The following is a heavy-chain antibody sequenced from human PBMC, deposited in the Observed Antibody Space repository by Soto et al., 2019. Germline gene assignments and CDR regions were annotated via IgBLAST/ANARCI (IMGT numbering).Heavy chain of an antibody. D-gene: IGHD3-16*02. CDR1: GGSINDIDSY. V-gene: IGHV4-30-4*01. CDR3: ARSTYGEGYPHFFAD. J-gene: IGHJ4*02. CDR2: IHNSGNT. Sequence: PSVTLCLTCTVSGGSINDIDSYWTWIRPSPGRGPEWIGYIHNSGNTFYNPSLKRRLAISIDTSKSQFSLKLSAVTVADTAFYYCARSTYGEGYPHFFADWGQGTLVTVTS.